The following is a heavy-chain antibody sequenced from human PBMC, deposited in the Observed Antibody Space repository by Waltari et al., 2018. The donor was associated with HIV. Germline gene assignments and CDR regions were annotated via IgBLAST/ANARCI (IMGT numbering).Heavy chain of an antibody. CDR2: IHPSGGTT. D-gene: IGHD3-3*01. CDR3: ARDEGGGEYNEFWSGLDYYGMDV. J-gene: IGHJ6*02. V-gene: IGHV1-46*01. CDR1: GYTFTSYY. Sequence: QLQLVQSGAEVKKSGASVKVSCKASGYTFTSYYIHWVRQAPGQGLEWMGIIHPSGGTTRYAQKVQGRVTMTRDTSTRTVYMELSSLRSEDTAVYYCARDEGGGEYNEFWSGLDYYGMDVWGQGTTVTVSS.